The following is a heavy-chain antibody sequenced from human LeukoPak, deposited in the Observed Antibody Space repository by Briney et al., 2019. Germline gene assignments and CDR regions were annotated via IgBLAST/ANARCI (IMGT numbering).Heavy chain of an antibody. CDR1: GYTFTNYG. V-gene: IGHV1-18*01. CDR3: ARGADKLPYYYDSRGYKVPKTTSYFDY. D-gene: IGHD3-22*01. J-gene: IGHJ4*02. CDR2: ISAYNGNT. Sequence: GASVKVSCKASGYTFTNYGISWVRQAPGQGLEWMGWISAYNGNTNYAQKLQGRVTMTTDTSTSTAYMELRSLRSDDTAVYYCARGADKLPYYYDSRGYKVPKTTSYFDYWGQGTLVTVSS.